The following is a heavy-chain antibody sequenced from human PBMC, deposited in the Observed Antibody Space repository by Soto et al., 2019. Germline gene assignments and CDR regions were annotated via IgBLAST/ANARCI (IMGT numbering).Heavy chain of an antibody. V-gene: IGHV3-30-3*01. Sequence: LRLSCAASVFTFSDYAMHWVRHVPGQGLEWVAVISFDGNIKYDADSVKGRFTISRDNSKNTLFLQMDSLKGEDTAVYSCARAPRRYCTSLSCLGLYGLDVWGQGTAVTVSS. CDR2: ISFDGNIK. CDR1: VFTFSDYA. D-gene: IGHD2-8*01. J-gene: IGHJ6*02. CDR3: ARAPRRYCTSLSCLGLYGLDV.